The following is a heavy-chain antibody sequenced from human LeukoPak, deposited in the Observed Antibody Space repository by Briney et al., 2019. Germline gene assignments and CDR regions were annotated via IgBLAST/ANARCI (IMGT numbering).Heavy chain of an antibody. CDR1: GFTFSSNA. J-gene: IGHJ6*02. CDR3: ARGDYYGSGSNIYYYYGMDV. Sequence: GGSLRLSCAASGFTFSSNAMSWVRQAPGKGLEWVSAIRGSGGSTYYADSVKGRFTISRDNSKNTLYLQMNSLRAEDTAVYYCARGDYYGSGSNIYYYYGMDVWGQGTTVTVSS. V-gene: IGHV3-23*01. CDR2: IRGSGGST. D-gene: IGHD3-10*01.